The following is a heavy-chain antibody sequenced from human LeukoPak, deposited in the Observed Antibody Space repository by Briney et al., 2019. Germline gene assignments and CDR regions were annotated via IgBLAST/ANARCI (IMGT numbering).Heavy chain of an antibody. V-gene: IGHV1-69*13. CDR2: IIPVFGTA. Sequence: ASVKVSCKASGGTFSSYAISWVRQAPGQGLEWMGGIIPVFGTANYAQKFQGRVTITADESTSTAYMELSSLRSEDTAVYYCARDRVVGLGIDNAFDIWGQGTMVTVSS. D-gene: IGHD2-15*01. J-gene: IGHJ3*02. CDR1: GGTFSSYA. CDR3: ARDRVVGLGIDNAFDI.